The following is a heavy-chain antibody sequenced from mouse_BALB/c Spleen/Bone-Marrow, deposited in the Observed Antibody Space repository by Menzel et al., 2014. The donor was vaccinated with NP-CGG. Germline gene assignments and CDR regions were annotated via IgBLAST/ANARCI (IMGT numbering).Heavy chain of an antibody. CDR1: GFNIKDTY. Sequence: VQLQQSGADLVKPGASVKLSCTISGFNIKDTYMHWVKQRPEQGLEWIGRIDPANGNTKYDPKFQGKATITADTSSNTAYLQLSSLTSEDTAVYYCASYYYGSSRFAYWGQGTLVTVSA. D-gene: IGHD1-1*01. J-gene: IGHJ3*01. CDR2: IDPANGNT. V-gene: IGHV14-3*02. CDR3: ASYYYGSSRFAY.